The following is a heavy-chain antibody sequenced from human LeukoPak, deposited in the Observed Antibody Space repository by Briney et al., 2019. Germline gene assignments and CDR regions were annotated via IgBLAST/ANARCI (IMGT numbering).Heavy chain of an antibody. J-gene: IGHJ5*02. CDR2: IIPILGIA. CDR3: ARDIVVVVAAHGPNWFDP. Sequence: GASVKVSCKASGDTFTSYAISWVRQAPGQGLEWMGRIIPILGIANYAQKFQGRVTITADTSTSTAYMELSSLRSEDTAVYYCARDIVVVVAAHGPNWFDPCGQGTLVTVSS. D-gene: IGHD2-15*01. CDR1: GDTFTSYA. V-gene: IGHV1-69*04.